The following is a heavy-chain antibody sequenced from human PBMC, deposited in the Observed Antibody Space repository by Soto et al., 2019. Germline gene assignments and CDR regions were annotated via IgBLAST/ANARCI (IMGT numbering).Heavy chain of an antibody. Sequence: GESLRLSCAASGFTFSSYAMSWVRQAPGKGLEWVSAISGSGGSTYYADSVKGRFTISRDNSKNTLYLQMNSLRAEDTAVYYCAKEGDLTMAPTYFDYWGQGTLVTVSS. CDR3: AKEGDLTMAPTYFDY. V-gene: IGHV3-23*01. D-gene: IGHD3-10*01. J-gene: IGHJ4*02. CDR2: ISGSGGST. CDR1: GFTFSSYA.